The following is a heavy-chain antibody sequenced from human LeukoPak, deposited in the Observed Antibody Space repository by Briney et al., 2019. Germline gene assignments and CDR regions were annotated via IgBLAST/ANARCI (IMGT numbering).Heavy chain of an antibody. D-gene: IGHD3-3*01. V-gene: IGHV1-8*03. CDR2: MNPNSGNT. J-gene: IGHJ3*02. CDR3: AREATYYDFWSGYWSRGDAFDI. Sequence: ASVKVSCKASGYTFTSYDINWVRQATGQGLEWMGWMNPNSGNTGYAQKSQGRVTITRNTSISTAYMGLSSLRSDDTAVYYCAREATYYDFWSGYWSRGDAFDIWGQGTMVTVSS. CDR1: GYTFTSYD.